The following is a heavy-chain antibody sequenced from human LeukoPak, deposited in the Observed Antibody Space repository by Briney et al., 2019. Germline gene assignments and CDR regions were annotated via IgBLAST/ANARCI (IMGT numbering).Heavy chain of an antibody. V-gene: IGHV3-64D*06. D-gene: IGHD5-24*01. CDR1: GFTFSMSA. Sequence: GGSLRLSCSASGFTFSMSAMHWVRQAPGKGLQYVSVISGNGVSTSYADSVKGRFTISRDNSKNTVYLQMSSLRAEDTAVYYCVGDGRDGYNRYFHHWGQAPWSPSPQ. CDR2: ISGNGVST. J-gene: IGHJ1*01. CDR3: VGDGRDGYNRYFHH.